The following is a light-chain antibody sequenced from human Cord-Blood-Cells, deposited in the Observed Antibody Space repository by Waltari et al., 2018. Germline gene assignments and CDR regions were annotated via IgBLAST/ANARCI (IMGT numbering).Light chain of an antibody. CDR3: SSYTSSSTRG. CDR2: DVS. Sequence: QSALTQPASVSGSPGQSITIPCTGTSSDVGGYNYVSWYQQHPGKAPKLMIYDVSNRPSWVANRFSGSKSGNTASLTISGLQAEDEADYYCSSYTSSSTRGFGGGTKLTVL. CDR1: SSDVGGYNY. V-gene: IGLV2-14*03. J-gene: IGLJ3*02.